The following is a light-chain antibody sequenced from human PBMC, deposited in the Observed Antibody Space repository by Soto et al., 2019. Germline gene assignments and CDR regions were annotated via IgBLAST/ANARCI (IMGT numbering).Light chain of an antibody. Sequence: QSVLTHPPSASRTPGQRFTISFSGSISNIGSNTVNWYQQLPGTAPKLLIYSNNHRPSGVPDRFSGSKSGTSASLAISGLQSEDEADYYCAAWDDSLNGLYVFGTWTKVTVL. CDR3: AAWDDSLNGLYV. CDR1: ISNIGSNT. CDR2: SNN. V-gene: IGLV1-44*01. J-gene: IGLJ1*01.